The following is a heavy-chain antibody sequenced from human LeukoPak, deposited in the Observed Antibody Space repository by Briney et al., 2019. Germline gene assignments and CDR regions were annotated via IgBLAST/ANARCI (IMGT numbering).Heavy chain of an antibody. CDR2: IYYSGTT. V-gene: IGHV4-59*01. J-gene: IGHJ5*02. Sequence: PSETLSLTCTVSGGSISPYYWNWIRQSPGKGLEWIGYIYYSGTTKYNPSLKSRVTISLDTSKNQFSLKLTSVTAADTAVYYRAKEGSGSYFNWFDPWGQGTLVTVSS. D-gene: IGHD1-26*01. CDR1: GGSISPYY. CDR3: AKEGSGSYFNWFDP.